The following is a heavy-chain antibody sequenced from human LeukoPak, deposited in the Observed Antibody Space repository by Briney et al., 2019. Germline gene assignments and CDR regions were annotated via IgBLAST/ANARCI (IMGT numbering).Heavy chain of an antibody. J-gene: IGHJ4*02. CDR3: APTAEAYTSWWKV. CDR2: INPDSGFT. Sequence: GASVKVSCKASGYKFIDDYMHCVRQAPGQGLEFMGWINPDSGFTNYAQKFKGRVTMTRDTSISTAYLEVRSLTSDDTAVYYCAPTAEAYTSWWKVWGQGTLVTVSS. V-gene: IGHV1-2*02. D-gene: IGHD3-16*01. CDR1: GYKFIDDY.